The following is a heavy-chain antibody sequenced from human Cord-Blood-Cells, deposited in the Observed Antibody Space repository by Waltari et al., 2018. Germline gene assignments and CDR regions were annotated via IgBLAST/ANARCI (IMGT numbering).Heavy chain of an antibody. CDR3: ASLNYYYYYGMDV. Sequence: QVQLQQWGAGLLKPSETLSLTCAVYGGAFRGYYWSSILQPPGKGLEWIGVSNHSGSTNYNPSLKSRVTISVDTSKNQFSLKLSSVTAADTAVYYCASLNYYYYYGMDVWGQGTTVTVSS. V-gene: IGHV4-34*01. CDR1: GGAFRGYY. CDR2: SNHSGST. J-gene: IGHJ6*02.